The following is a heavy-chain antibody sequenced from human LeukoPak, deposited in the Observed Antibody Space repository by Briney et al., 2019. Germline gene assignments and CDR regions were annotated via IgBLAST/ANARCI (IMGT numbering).Heavy chain of an antibody. V-gene: IGHV1-18*01. D-gene: IGHD5-24*01. CDR2: ISAYNGNT. J-gene: IGHJ3*02. CDR1: GYTFTSYG. CDR3: ARGLQENLAWLQAFSAFDI. Sequence: ASVKVSCKASGYTFTSYGISWVRQAPGQGLEWMGWISAYNGNTNYAQKLQARVTMTTDTSTSTAYMELRSLGSDDTAVYYCARGLQENLAWLQAFSAFDIWGQGTMVTVSS.